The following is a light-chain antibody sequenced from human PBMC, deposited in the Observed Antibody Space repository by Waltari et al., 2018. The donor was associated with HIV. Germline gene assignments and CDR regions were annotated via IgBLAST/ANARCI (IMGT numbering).Light chain of an antibody. V-gene: IGKV1-5*03. CDR3: QQYSTSSPWT. Sequence: DIQMTQSSSTLSTSPGDTITITCRASQHINTRLAWYQQKPGRAPTLLIYKASSLEKGVPSRFSGSGSGTEFTLTISGLQPDDFATYYCQQYSTSSPWTFGQGTKVDI. J-gene: IGKJ1*01. CDR2: KAS. CDR1: QHINTR.